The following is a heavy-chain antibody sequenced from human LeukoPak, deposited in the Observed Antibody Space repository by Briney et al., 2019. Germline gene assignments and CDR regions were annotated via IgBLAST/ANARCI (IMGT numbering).Heavy chain of an antibody. CDR3: ARDCSSASCYLGFDY. V-gene: IGHV1-46*01. CDR2: INPSGGST. J-gene: IGHJ4*02. Sequence: GASVKVSCKASGYAFTNYYMHWVRQAPGQGHEWMGIINPSGGSTSYAQKFQGRVTMTTDTSTSTVYMELSSLGSEDTAVYYCARDCSSASCYLGFDYWGQGTLVNVSS. D-gene: IGHD2-2*01. CDR1: GYAFTNYY.